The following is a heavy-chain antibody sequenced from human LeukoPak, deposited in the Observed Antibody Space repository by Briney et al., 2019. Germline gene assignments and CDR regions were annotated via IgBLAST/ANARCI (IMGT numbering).Heavy chain of an antibody. J-gene: IGHJ4*02. CDR2: VSWDGSQT. CDR1: GFTFMNYA. V-gene: IGHV3-30*04. D-gene: IGHD5-24*01. Sequence: SGGSLRLSCAASGFTFMNYAMYWVRQAPGKGLEWVAVVSWDGSQTFYADSVMGRFSVSRDNSKDTVSLQMYSLRTEDTAVYYFATLSVREVDPDHWGQGTLL. CDR3: ATLSVREVDPDH.